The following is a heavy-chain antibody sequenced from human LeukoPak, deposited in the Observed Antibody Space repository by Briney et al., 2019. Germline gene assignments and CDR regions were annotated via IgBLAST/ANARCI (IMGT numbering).Heavy chain of an antibody. J-gene: IGHJ6*03. Sequence: SGTLSLTCAVSGGFISSSNWWSWVRQPPGKGLEWIGEIYHSGSTDYNPSPKSRVTISVDTSKNQFSLKLTSVTAADTAVYYCARVTGVGYYYYMDVWGKGTTVTVSS. CDR2: IYHSGST. CDR3: ARVTGVGYYYYMDV. D-gene: IGHD3-3*01. CDR1: GGFISSSNW. V-gene: IGHV4-4*02.